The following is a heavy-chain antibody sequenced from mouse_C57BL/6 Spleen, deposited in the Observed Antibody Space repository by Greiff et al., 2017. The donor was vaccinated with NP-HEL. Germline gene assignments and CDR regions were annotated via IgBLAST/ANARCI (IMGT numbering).Heavy chain of an antibody. V-gene: IGHV2-9-1*01. CDR3: ARNKDYDMAYYYAMDY. CDR2: IWTGGGT. Sequence: QVQLKESGPGLVAPSQSLSITCTVSGFSLTSYAISWVRQPPGKGLEWLGVIWTGGGTKYNSARKSRLSISKDNSKSQVFLKMNSLQTDDTARYYCARNKDYDMAYYYAMDYWGQGTSVTVSS. J-gene: IGHJ4*01. CDR1: GFSLTSYA. D-gene: IGHD2-4*01.